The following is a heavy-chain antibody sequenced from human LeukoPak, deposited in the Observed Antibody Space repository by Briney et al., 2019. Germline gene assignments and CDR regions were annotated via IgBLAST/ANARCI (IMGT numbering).Heavy chain of an antibody. CDR3: TTDPSVLVVGY. Sequence: GGSLRLSCAASGFTFSSNWMYWVRQAPGKGLEWVGRIKRKSDGGTTEYAAPVKGRFTISRDDSKNTLYLEMNSLKTEDTAVYYCTTDPSVLVVGYWGQGALVTVSS. D-gene: IGHD2-8*02. CDR2: IKRKSDGGTT. J-gene: IGHJ4*02. CDR1: GFTFSSNW. V-gene: IGHV3-15*01.